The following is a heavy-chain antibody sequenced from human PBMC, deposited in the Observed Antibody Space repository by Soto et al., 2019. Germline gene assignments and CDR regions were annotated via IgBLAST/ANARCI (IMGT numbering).Heavy chain of an antibody. CDR2: IIPILGIA. J-gene: IGHJ5*02. Sequence: SVKVSCKASGGTFSSYTISWVRQAPGQGLEWMGRIIPILGIANYAQKFQGRVTITADKSTSTAYMELSSLRSEDTAVYYCARDQESGHFDPWGQGTLVTVSS. V-gene: IGHV1-69*04. CDR3: ARDQESGHFDP. CDR1: GGTFSSYT.